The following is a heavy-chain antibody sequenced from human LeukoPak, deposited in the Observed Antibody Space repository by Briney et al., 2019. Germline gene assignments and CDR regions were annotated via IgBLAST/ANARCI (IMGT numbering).Heavy chain of an antibody. CDR1: GGSISSSSYY. Sequence: SETLSLTCTVSGGSISSSSYYWGWIRQPPGKGLEWIGGIFYSGSTYYNPSLESRVTISVDTSKNQFSLKLSSMTAADTAVYYCGRHPGGLTRFDYWGQGTLVTVSS. CDR2: IFYSGST. J-gene: IGHJ4*02. D-gene: IGHD2-2*01. V-gene: IGHV4-39*01. CDR3: GRHPGGLTRFDY.